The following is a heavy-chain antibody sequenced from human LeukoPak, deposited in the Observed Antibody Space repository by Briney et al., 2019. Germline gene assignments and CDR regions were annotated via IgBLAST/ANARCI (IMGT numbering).Heavy chain of an antibody. Sequence: GGSLRPSCAASGFTFSSYAMSWVRQAPGKGLEWVSAISGSGGSTNYADSVKGRFTISRDNSKNTLYLQMNSLRAEDTAVYYCAKGARGYSDGFYFDYWGQGTLVTVSS. V-gene: IGHV3-23*01. D-gene: IGHD2-15*01. CDR1: GFTFSSYA. CDR2: ISGSGGST. J-gene: IGHJ4*02. CDR3: AKGARGYSDGFYFDY.